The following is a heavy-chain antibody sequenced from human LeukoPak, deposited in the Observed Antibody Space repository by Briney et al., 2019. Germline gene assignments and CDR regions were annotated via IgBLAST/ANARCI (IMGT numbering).Heavy chain of an antibody. D-gene: IGHD3-9*01. J-gene: IGHJ4*02. CDR1: GGSISSHY. V-gene: IGHV4-59*08. Sequence: SETLSLTCTVSGGSISSHYWSWIRQPPGKGLEWIGYIYYSGSTNYNPSLKSRVTISVDTSKNQFSLKLSSVTAADTAVYYCARMGQALRCFDWLYDYWGQGTLVTVSS. CDR2: IYYSGST. CDR3: ARMGQALRCFDWLYDY.